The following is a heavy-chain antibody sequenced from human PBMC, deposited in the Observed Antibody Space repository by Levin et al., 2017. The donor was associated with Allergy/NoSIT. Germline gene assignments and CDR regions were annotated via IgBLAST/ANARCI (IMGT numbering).Heavy chain of an antibody. CDR2: IRNKANSYTT. CDR1: GFTFSDHF. Sequence: PGGSLRLSCAASGFTFSDHFMDWVRQAPGKGLEWVGRIRNKANSYTTEYAASVKGRFTILRDDSENSLYLQMNSLKTEDTTVYYCARVIRRPERADDYYGMDVGGQGTMVTVSS. D-gene: IGHD4-17*01. V-gene: IGHV3-72*01. J-gene: IGHJ6*01. CDR3: ARVIRRPERADDYYGMDV.